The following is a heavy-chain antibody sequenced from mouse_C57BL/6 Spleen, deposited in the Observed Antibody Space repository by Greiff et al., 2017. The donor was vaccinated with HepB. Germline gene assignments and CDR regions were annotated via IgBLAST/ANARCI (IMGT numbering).Heavy chain of an antibody. V-gene: IGHV3-6*01. CDR1: GYSITSGYY. Sequence: EVKLEESGPGLVKPSQSLSLTCSVTGYSITSGYYWNWIRQFPGNKLEWMGYISYDGSNNYNPSLKNRISITRDTSKNKFFLKLNSVTTEDTATYYCARDDGYYDYWGQGTTLTVSS. CDR3: ARDDGYYDY. J-gene: IGHJ2*01. CDR2: ISYDGSN. D-gene: IGHD2-3*01.